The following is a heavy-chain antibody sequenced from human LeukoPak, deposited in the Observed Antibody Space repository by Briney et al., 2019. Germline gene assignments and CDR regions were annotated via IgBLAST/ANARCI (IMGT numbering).Heavy chain of an antibody. Sequence: GGSLRLSCAASGFTFSSYAMHWVRQAPGKGLEWVAVISYDGSNKYYADSVKGRFTISRDNSKNTLYLQMNSLRAEDTAVYYCAREPDYKVRGGYMDVWGKGTTVTVSS. CDR3: AREPDYKVRGGYMDV. J-gene: IGHJ6*03. V-gene: IGHV3-30-3*01. CDR2: ISYDGSNK. CDR1: GFTFSSYA. D-gene: IGHD4-11*01.